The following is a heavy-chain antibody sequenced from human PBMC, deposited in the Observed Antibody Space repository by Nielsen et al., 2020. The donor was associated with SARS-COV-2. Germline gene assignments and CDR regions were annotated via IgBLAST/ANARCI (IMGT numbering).Heavy chain of an antibody. CDR3: ARGSDEGLAL. CDR2: IYDSGNT. V-gene: IGHV4-59*13. Sequence: SETLSLTCTVSGGAISSYYWTWIRQPPEKGLEWIAYIYDSGNTNYNPSLKSRVTISVDTSRNPFSLKLTSVTAADTAVYYCARGSDEGLALWGQGTLVTVSS. CDR1: GGAISSYY. J-gene: IGHJ4*02. D-gene: IGHD3-3*01.